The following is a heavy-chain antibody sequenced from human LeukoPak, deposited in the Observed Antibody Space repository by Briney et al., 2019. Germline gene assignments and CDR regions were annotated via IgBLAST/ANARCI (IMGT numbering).Heavy chain of an antibody. D-gene: IGHD6-13*01. V-gene: IGHV4-59*12. Sequence: SETLSLTCTVSGGSISSYYWSWIRQPPGKGLEWIGYIYHSGSTYYNPSLKSRVTISVDRSKNQFSLKLSSVTAADTAVYYCARDGYSSSWYLPGYFDLWGRGTLVTVSS. J-gene: IGHJ2*01. CDR3: ARDGYSSSWYLPGYFDL. CDR2: IYHSGST. CDR1: GGSISSYY.